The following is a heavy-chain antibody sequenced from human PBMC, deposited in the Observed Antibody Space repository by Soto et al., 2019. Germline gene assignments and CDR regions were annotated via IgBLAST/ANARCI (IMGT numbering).Heavy chain of an antibody. D-gene: IGHD2-15*01. CDR1: FTFTSSA. CDR3: ASYCSGGSCQTPGAFDI. Sequence: FTFTSSAMQWVRQARGQRLEWKGWIVVGSGNTNYAQKFQERVTITRDMSTSTAYMELSSLRSEDTAVYYCASYCSGGSCQTPGAFDIWGQGTMVTVSS. J-gene: IGHJ3*02. CDR2: IVVGSGNT. V-gene: IGHV1-58*02.